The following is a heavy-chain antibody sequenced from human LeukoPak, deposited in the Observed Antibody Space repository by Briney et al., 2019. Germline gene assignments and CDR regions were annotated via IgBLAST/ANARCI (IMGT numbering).Heavy chain of an antibody. Sequence: GGSLRLSCAASGYTFSSYAMSWVRQAPGKGLEWVSAISGSGGSTYCADSVKGRFTISRDNSKNTLYLQMNSLRAEDTAVYYCAKELGSLDAFDIWGQGTMVTVSS. CDR2: ISGSGGST. CDR3: AKELGSLDAFDI. V-gene: IGHV3-23*01. J-gene: IGHJ3*02. CDR1: GYTFSSYA. D-gene: IGHD2-15*01.